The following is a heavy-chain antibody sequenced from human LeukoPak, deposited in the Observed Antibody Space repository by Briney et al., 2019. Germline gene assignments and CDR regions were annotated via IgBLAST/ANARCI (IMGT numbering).Heavy chain of an antibody. Sequence: PGGSLRLSCAASGFTFSSYAMHWVRQAPGKGLEWVAVISYDGSNKYYADHVKGRFTMSRDNSKNTLYLHMNSLRAEDTAVYYCARERVAAAGTASRFDYWGQGTLVTVSS. CDR2: ISYDGSNK. CDR1: GFTFSSYA. CDR3: ARERVAAAGTASRFDY. J-gene: IGHJ4*02. D-gene: IGHD6-13*01. V-gene: IGHV3-30-3*01.